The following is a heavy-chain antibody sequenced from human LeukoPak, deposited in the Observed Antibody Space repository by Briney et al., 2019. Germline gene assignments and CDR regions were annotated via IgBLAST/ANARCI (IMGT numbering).Heavy chain of an antibody. V-gene: IGHV3-21*01. CDR1: GFTFSSYS. Sequence: PGGSLRLSCAASGFTFSSYSMNWVRQAPGKGLEWVSSISSSSSYIYYADSVKGRFTISRDNAKNSLYLQMNSLRAEDTAMYYCARDRSSDFWSGRYYYYGMDVWGQGTTVTVSS. J-gene: IGHJ6*02. CDR2: ISSSSSYI. CDR3: ARDRSSDFWSGRYYYYGMDV. D-gene: IGHD3-3*01.